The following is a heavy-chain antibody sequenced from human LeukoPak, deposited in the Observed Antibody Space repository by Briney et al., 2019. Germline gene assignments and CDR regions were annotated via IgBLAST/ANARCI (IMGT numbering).Heavy chain of an antibody. J-gene: IGHJ6*03. CDR1: GGSLSSYF. CDR2: IYSSGNT. CDR3: ARDLGYGYYFYYYLDV. V-gene: IGHV4-4*07. Sequence: KTSETLSLTCTVSGGSLSSYFWTWMRQPAGKGLEWIGRIYSSGNTNYNPSLNSRVTISIDLSKNQFSLKLSSVTAADTAVYYCARDLGYGYYFYYYLDVWGKGTTVTVSS. D-gene: IGHD5-18*01.